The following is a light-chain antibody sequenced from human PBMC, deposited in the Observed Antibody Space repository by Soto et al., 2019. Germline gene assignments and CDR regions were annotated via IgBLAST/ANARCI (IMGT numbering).Light chain of an antibody. J-gene: IGKJ1*01. Sequence: EIVMTQSPATLSVSPGERATLSCRASQSVSSNLAWYQQKPGQAPRLLIYGASTRATGIPARFSGSGSGTEFTLTISSLQSEDFAVYYCQQYNNWPRSAFGQGTQVEIK. CDR2: GAS. V-gene: IGKV3-15*01. CDR1: QSVSSN. CDR3: QQYNNWPRSA.